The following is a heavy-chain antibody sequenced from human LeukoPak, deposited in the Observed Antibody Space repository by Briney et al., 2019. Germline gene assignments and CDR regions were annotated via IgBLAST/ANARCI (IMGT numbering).Heavy chain of an antibody. CDR2: IYYSGST. J-gene: IGHJ4*02. CDR1: GGSISSSSYY. CDR3: ARVGSSSWYERGVDY. D-gene: IGHD6-13*01. V-gene: IGHV4-39*07. Sequence: SETLSLTCTVSGGSISSSSYYWDWIRQPPGKGLEWIGSIYYSGSTYYNPSLKSRVTISVDKSKNQFSLKLSSVTAADTAVYYCARVGSSSWYERGVDYWGQGTLVTVSS.